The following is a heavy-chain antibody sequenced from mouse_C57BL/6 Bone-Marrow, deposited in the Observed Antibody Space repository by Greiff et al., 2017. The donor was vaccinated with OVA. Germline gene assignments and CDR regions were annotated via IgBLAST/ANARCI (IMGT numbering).Heavy chain of an antibody. D-gene: IGHD3-3*01. CDR3: ARRWLWYAMDY. V-gene: IGHV2-9-1*01. Sequence: VHLVESGPGLVAPSQRLSLTCTVSGFSLTSYAISWVRQPPGKGLEWLGVIWTGGGTNYNSALKSRLSISKDNSKSQVFLKMNSLQTDDTARYDCARRWLWYAMDYWGQGTSVTVSS. CDR1: GFSLTSYA. J-gene: IGHJ4*01. CDR2: IWTGGGT.